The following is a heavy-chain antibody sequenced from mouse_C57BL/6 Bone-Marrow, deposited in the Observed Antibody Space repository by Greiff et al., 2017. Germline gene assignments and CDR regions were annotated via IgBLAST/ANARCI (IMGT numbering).Heavy chain of an antibody. J-gene: IGHJ1*03. V-gene: IGHV1-76*01. CDR1: GYTFTDYY. CDR2: IYPGSGNT. D-gene: IGHD1-1*01. Sequence: QVQLQQSGAELVRPGASVKLSCKASGYTFTDYYINWVKQRPGQGLEWIARIYPGSGNTYYNEKFKGKATLTAEKSSSTAYMQLSSLTSEDSAVYFCARFDLYYYGSSRYFDVWGTGTTVTVSS. CDR3: ARFDLYYYGSSRYFDV.